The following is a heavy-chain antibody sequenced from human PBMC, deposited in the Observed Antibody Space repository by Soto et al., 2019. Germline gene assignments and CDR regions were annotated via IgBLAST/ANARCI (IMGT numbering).Heavy chain of an antibody. CDR3: ARDPSYGSSWYYYFDS. J-gene: IGHJ4*02. V-gene: IGHV3-7*01. CDR1: GFSFSTFW. Sequence: GGSLRLSCAASGFSFSTFWINWVRQAPGKGLEWVANINQDGSEKYYVDSVKGRFTISRDNAKNSLYLQMNSLRDEDTAVYYCARDPSYGSSWYYYFDSWGQGTLVTVSS. CDR2: INQDGSEK. D-gene: IGHD6-13*01.